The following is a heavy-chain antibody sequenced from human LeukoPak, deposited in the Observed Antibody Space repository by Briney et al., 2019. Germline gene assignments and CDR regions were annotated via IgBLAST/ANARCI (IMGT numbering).Heavy chain of an antibody. D-gene: IGHD5-12*01. CDR3: ARARGGYDLDY. Sequence: GGSLRLSCAASGFTFSSYAMSWVRQAPGKGLEWVANIKQDGGEKYYVESEKGRFTISRDNVKNSLYLQMNSLRVEDTAVYYCARARGGYDLDYWGQGTLVTVSS. V-gene: IGHV3-7*01. CDR1: GFTFSSYA. J-gene: IGHJ4*02. CDR2: IKQDGGEK.